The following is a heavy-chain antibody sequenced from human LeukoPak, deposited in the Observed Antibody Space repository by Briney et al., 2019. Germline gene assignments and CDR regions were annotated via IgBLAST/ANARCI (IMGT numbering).Heavy chain of an antibody. Sequence: GGSLRLSCAASGFTFGTYWMNWVRQAPGKGLEWVANIKKDGSEKYYVDSVEGRFTISRDNAKNSLYLQMNSLRAEDTAVYYCARAAGSMILDSWGQRTLVTVSS. CDR3: ARAAGSMILDS. D-gene: IGHD3-22*01. CDR1: GFTFGTYW. CDR2: IKKDGSEK. V-gene: IGHV3-7*01. J-gene: IGHJ4*02.